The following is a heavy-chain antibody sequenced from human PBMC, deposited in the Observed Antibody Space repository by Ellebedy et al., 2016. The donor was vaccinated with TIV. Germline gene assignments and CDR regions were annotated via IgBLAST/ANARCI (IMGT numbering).Heavy chain of an antibody. CDR1: GGSFSGYY. CDR2: INHSGST. V-gene: IGHV4-34*01. J-gene: IGHJ4*02. D-gene: IGHD4-17*01. CDR3: ARDDYGDPFDY. Sequence: SQTLSLTXAVYGGSFSGYYWSWIRQPPGKGLEWIGEINHSGSTNYNPSLKSRVTISVDTSKNQFSLKLSSVTAADTAVYYCARDDYGDPFDYWGQGTLVTVSS.